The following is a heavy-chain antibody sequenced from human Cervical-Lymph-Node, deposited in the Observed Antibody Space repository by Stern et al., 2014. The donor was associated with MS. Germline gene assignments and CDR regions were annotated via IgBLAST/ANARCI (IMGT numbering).Heavy chain of an antibody. V-gene: IGHV4-59*01. D-gene: IGHD1-1*01. CDR3: ARDTTEGYGMDV. CDR2: IYYSGSN. Sequence: DQLVESGPGLVKPSETLSLTCTVSGGSISSYYWSWIRQPPGKGLEWVGYIYYSGSNNYNPSLKSRVPISVDTSKNQFSLKLSSVTAADTAVYYCARDTTEGYGMDVWGQGTTVTVSS. J-gene: IGHJ6*02. CDR1: GGSISSYY.